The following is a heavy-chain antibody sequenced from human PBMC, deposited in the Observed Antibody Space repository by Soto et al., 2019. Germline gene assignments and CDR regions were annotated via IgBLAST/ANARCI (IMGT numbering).Heavy chain of an antibody. J-gene: IGHJ6*02. CDR1: GSTFTSPA. Sequence: GSMILSCAASGSTFTSPAISCVRHPPRKGLEWASAISGSGGSTYYADAVKGRFTISRDNSKNTLYLQMNGLRAEDTAVYYCARDPIVSSSSPSYANEMDVWGQGATVTVSS. D-gene: IGHD6-6*01. CDR3: ARDPIVSSSSPSYANEMDV. V-gene: IGHV3-23*01. CDR2: ISGSGGST.